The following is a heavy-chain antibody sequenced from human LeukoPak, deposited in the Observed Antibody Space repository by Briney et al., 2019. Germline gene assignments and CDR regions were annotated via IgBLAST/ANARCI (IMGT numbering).Heavy chain of an antibody. V-gene: IGHV4-39*01. J-gene: IGHJ5*02. D-gene: IGHD6-6*01. CDR3: ARQRSSSSEFDP. Sequence: SETLSLTCTVSGGSISSSSYYWKWIRQPPGKGLEWIGSIYYSGSTYYNPSLKSRVTISIDTSKNQFSLKLTSVTAADTAVYYCARQRSSSSEFDPWGQRTLVTVSS. CDR1: GGSISSSSYY. CDR2: IYYSGST.